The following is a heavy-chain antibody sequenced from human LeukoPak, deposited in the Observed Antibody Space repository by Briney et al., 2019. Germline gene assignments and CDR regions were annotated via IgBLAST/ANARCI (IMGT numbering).Heavy chain of an antibody. Sequence: PGGSLRLSCAASGFTFSSYAMSWVRQAPGKGLEWVSAISGSGGSTYYADSVKGRFTISRDNSKNTLYLQMNSLRAEDTAVYYCAKGGPGVVVPVAIGGEFDPWGQGALVTVSS. CDR1: GFTFSSYA. J-gene: IGHJ5*02. D-gene: IGHD2-2*02. V-gene: IGHV3-23*01. CDR3: AKGGPGVVVPVAIGGEFDP. CDR2: ISGSGGST.